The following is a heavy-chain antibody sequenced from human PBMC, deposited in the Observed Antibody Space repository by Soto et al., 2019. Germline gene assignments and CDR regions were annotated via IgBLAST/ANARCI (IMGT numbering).Heavy chain of an antibody. Sequence: QVQLQESGPGLVKPSETLSLTCSVSGGSISSNWWSWVRQPPGNVLEWIGEIHHSGTTNYNPSLRSRVTISVDKSKNQLPLHLPSVTAADTAFYSCARHIALATMRGFDYGGQGTLVTVSS. CDR2: IHHSGTT. J-gene: IGHJ4*02. D-gene: IGHD6-19*01. V-gene: IGHV4-4*02. CDR1: GGSISSNW. CDR3: ARHIALATMRGFDY.